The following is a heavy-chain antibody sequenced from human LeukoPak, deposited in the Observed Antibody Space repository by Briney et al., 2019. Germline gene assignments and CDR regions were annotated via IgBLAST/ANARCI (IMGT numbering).Heavy chain of an antibody. CDR2: INHSGST. D-gene: IGHD2-2*01. Sequence: SETLSLTCAVYGGSFSGYYWSWIRQPPGKGLEWMGEINHSGSTNYNPSLKSRVTISVDTSKNQFSLKLSSVTAADTAVYYCARSRVVPAAKYFQHWGQGTLVTVSS. CDR1: GGSFSGYY. J-gene: IGHJ1*01. V-gene: IGHV4-34*01. CDR3: ARSRVVPAAKYFQH.